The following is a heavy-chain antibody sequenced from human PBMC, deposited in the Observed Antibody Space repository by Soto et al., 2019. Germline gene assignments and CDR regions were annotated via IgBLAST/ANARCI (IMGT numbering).Heavy chain of an antibody. J-gene: IGHJ4*02. D-gene: IGHD3-3*01. V-gene: IGHV4-34*01. CDR1: GGSFSGYY. CDR3: ARVRKGYYDFWSGYSLFDY. Sequence: SETLSLTCAVYGGSFSGYYWSWIRQPPGKGLEWIGEINHSGSTNYNPSLKSRVTISVDTSKNQFSLKLSSVTAADTAVYYCARVRKGYYDFWSGYSLFDYWGQGTLVTVSS. CDR2: INHSGST.